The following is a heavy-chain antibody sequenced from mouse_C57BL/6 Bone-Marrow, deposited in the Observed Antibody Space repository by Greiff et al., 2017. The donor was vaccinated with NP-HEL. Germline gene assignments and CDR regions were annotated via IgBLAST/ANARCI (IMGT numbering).Heavy chain of an antibody. V-gene: IGHV10-3*01. CDR2: ISSKSSNYAT. D-gene: IGHD2-2*01. J-gene: IGHJ3*01. CDR3: VRSTMVKEFAY. CDR1: GFTFNTYA. Sequence: EVMLVESGGGLVQPKGSLKLSCAASGFTFNTYAMHWVRQAPGKGLEWVARISSKSSNYATYYADSVKDRFTISRDDSQSMLYLQMNNLKTEDTAMYYCVRSTMVKEFAYWGQGTLVTVSA.